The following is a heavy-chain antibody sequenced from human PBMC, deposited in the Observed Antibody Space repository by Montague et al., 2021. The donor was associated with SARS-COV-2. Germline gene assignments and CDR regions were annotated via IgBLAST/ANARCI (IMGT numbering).Heavy chain of an antibody. CDR1: GTSFSGYY. V-gene: IGHV4-34*01. CDR3: ARLRDGVVPSPILGVGPYYSYYYMDX. Sequence: SETLSLTCAVHGTSFSGYYWNWIRQPPGKGLEWIGEINHGGSTKYSPPLKSRLTISADTSKNQFSLKLTSVAAADTAVYYCARLRDGVVPSPILGVGPYYSYYYMDXWGRGTTVTVSS. CDR2: INHGGST. D-gene: IGHD3-10*01. J-gene: IGHJ6*03.